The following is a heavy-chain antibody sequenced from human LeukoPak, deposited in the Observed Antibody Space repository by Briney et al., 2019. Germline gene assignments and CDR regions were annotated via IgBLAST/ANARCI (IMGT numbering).Heavy chain of an antibody. J-gene: IGHJ4*02. Sequence: GASVKVSCKASGYTFTSYAMHWVRQAPGQRLEWMGWINGGNGNTKYSQKFQGRVTITRDTSASTAYMELSSLRSEDTAVYYCASEQAVAFDYWGQGTLVTVSS. CDR2: INGGNGNT. CDR1: GYTFTSYA. V-gene: IGHV1-3*01. CDR3: ASEQAVAFDY. D-gene: IGHD6-19*01.